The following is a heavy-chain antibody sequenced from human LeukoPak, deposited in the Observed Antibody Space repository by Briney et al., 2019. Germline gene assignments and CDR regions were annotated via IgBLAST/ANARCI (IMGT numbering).Heavy chain of an antibody. J-gene: IGHJ5*02. V-gene: IGHV3-48*03. CDR3: ARDSEAYYDILTGYYGGNWFDP. Sequence: GGSLRLPCAASGFTFSSYEMNWVRQAPGRGLEWVSYISSSGSTIYYADSVKGRFTISRDNAKNSLYLQMNSLRAEDTALYYCARDSEAYYDILTGYYGGNWFDPWGQGTLVTVSS. CDR1: GFTFSSYE. CDR2: ISSSGSTI. D-gene: IGHD3-9*01.